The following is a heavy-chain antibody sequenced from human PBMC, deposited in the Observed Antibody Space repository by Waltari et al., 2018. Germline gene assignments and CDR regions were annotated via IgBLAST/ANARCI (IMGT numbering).Heavy chain of an antibody. V-gene: IGHV3-9*01. D-gene: IGHD1-7*01. Sequence: EVQLVESGGGLVQPGRSLRLSCAASGFTFDDYAMHWFRQAPGKGLEWVSGISWNSGSIGYADSVKGRFTISRDNAKNSLYLQMNSLRAEDTALYYCAKAEGPRITGTFPYWGQGTLVTVSS. J-gene: IGHJ4*02. CDR2: ISWNSGSI. CDR1: GFTFDDYA. CDR3: AKAEGPRITGTFPY.